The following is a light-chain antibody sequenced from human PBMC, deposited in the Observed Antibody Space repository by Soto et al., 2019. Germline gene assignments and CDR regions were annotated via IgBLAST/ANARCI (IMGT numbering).Light chain of an antibody. V-gene: IGKV3-15*01. CDR1: QSVGSN. Sequence: ETVMTQSPATLSVSPGERATFPCRASQSVGSNLAWYQQKPGQAPRLLIYGASTRATGIPARFSGSGSGTEFTLTISSLQSEDFAVYYCQQYNNWLTFGGGTKVDNK. CDR3: QQYNNWLT. J-gene: IGKJ4*01. CDR2: GAS.